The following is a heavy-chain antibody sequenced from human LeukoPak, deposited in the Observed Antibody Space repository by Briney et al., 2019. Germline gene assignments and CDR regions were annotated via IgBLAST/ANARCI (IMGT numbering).Heavy chain of an antibody. Sequence: PGRSLRLSCAASGFTFSSYAMHWVRQARGKGLEWVAVISYDGSNKYYSDSVKVRFTIARDNSNNTLYLQMNSLRAKDTAVYYCARGYLYSSSWYPPEGYWGQGTLVTVSS. CDR3: ARGYLYSSSWYPPEGY. V-gene: IGHV3-30-3*01. D-gene: IGHD6-13*01. CDR1: GFTFSSYA. J-gene: IGHJ4*02. CDR2: ISYDGSNK.